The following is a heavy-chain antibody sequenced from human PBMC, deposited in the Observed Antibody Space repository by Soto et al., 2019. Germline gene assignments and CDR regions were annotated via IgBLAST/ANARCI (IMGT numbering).Heavy chain of an antibody. V-gene: IGHV3-64D*08. CDR3: VKAQSGDYYDSSVDTWSGDYYYGMDV. D-gene: IGHD3-22*01. CDR2: ISSNGGST. Sequence: GGSLRLSCSASGFTFSSYAMHWVRQAPGKGLEYVSAISSNGGSTYYADSVKGRFTISRDNSKNTLYLQMSSLRAEDTAVYYCVKAQSGDYYDSSVDTWSGDYYYGMDVWGQGTTVTVSS. J-gene: IGHJ6*02. CDR1: GFTFSSYA.